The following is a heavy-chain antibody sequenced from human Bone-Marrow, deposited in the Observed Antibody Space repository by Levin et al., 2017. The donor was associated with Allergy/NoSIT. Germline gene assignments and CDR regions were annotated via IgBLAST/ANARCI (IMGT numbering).Heavy chain of an antibody. CDR1: GFAFHSFA. D-gene: IGHD1-26*01. Sequence: GGSLRLSCAASGFAFHSFALSWVRQSPGKALECVSTIGGRGDTTDYAESVKGRFTISRDNTKETLSLQMNSLRVEDTALYYCAKQRGAYFDFWGQGILVTVSS. CDR3: AKQRGAYFDF. V-gene: IGHV3-23*01. J-gene: IGHJ4*02. CDR2: IGGRGDTT.